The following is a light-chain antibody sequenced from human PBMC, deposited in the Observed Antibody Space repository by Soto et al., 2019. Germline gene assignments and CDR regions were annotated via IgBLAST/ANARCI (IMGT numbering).Light chain of an antibody. CDR3: QQRSNWPPWT. CDR2: DAF. J-gene: IGKJ1*01. CDR1: QSVSNY. Sequence: EIVMTQSPATLSVSPGEGATVSCRASQSVSNYLAWYQEKPGQAPRLLIYDAFNRATGIPARFSGSGSGTDFTLTISSLEPEDFAVYYCQQRSNWPPWTFGQGTKVDIK. V-gene: IGKV3-11*01.